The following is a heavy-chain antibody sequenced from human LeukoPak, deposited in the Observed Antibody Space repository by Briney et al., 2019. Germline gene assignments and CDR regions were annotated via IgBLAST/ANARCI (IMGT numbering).Heavy chain of an antibody. CDR1: GYTFTSYY. CDR2: INPTGGST. D-gene: IGHD6-13*01. J-gene: IGHJ6*03. Sequence: ASVKVSCKASGYTFTSYYMHWVRQAPGQGLEWMGLINPTGGSTGYAQKFQGRVTITRNTSISTAYMELSSLRSEDTAVYYCARGLRSSSWFSDYYYYYYMDVWGKGTTVTVSS. V-gene: IGHV1-46*01. CDR3: ARGLRSSSWFSDYYYYYYMDV.